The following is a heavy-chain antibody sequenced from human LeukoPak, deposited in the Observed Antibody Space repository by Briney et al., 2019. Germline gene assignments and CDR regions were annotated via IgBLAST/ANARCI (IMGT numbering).Heavy chain of an antibody. D-gene: IGHD3-22*01. CDR2: INPSGGST. V-gene: IGHV1-46*01. CDR1: GYTFTSYY. CDR3: ARELYYYDSSGYYHRAFDI. Sequence: ASVKVSSKASGYTFTSYYMHWVRQAPGQGLEWMGIINPSGGSTSYAQKFQGRVTMTRDTSTSTVYMELSSLRSEDTAVYYCARELYYYDSSGYYHRAFDIWGQGTMVTVSS. J-gene: IGHJ3*02.